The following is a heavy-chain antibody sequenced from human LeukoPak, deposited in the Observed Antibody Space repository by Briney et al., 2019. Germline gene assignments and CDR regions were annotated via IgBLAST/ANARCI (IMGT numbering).Heavy chain of an antibody. D-gene: IGHD3-3*01. V-gene: IGHV3-7*01. CDR3: ARDEYDFWSGYDY. Sequence: XFTXXXYWMSWVRQAPGKWLEWVANIKQDGSEKYYVDSVKGRFTISRDNAKNSLYLQMNSLRAEDTAVYYCARDEYDFWSGYDYWGQGTLVTVSS. J-gene: IGHJ4*02. CDR1: XFTXXXYW. CDR2: IKQDGSEK.